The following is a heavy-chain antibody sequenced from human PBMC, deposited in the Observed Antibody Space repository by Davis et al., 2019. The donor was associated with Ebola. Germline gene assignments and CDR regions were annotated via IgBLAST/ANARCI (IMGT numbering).Heavy chain of an antibody. D-gene: IGHD3-3*01. CDR2: IYYSGIT. CDR1: GGSISRSTYY. Sequence: SETLSLTCTVSGGSISRSTYYWGWIRHPPRKGLEWIGSIYYSGITYYNPSLKSRVTISVDTSKNQFSLKLRSVTAADTAVYYCARQGWSGYSLRHWLDPWGRGTLVTVSS. V-gene: IGHV4-39*01. J-gene: IGHJ5*02. CDR3: ARQGWSGYSLRHWLDP.